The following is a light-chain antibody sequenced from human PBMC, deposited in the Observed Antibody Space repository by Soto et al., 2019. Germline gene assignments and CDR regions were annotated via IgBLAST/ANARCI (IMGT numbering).Light chain of an antibody. CDR1: SSDVGGYNS. CDR3: SSYAGSSNYV. CDR2: EVS. Sequence: QSALTQPPSASGSPGQSVTISCTGTSSDVGGYNSVSWYQHHPGKAPKLMIYEVSKRPSGVPDCFSGSKSANTASLTVSGLQAEDEADYYCSSYAGSSNYVFGTGTKVTVL. J-gene: IGLJ1*01. V-gene: IGLV2-8*01.